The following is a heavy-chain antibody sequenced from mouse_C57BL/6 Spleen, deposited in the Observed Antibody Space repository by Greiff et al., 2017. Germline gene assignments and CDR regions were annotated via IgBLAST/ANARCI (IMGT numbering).Heavy chain of an antibody. J-gene: IGHJ4*01. V-gene: IGHV1-54*01. D-gene: IGHD3-3*01. CDR1: GYAFTNYL. CDR3: ARRGDLYYAMDY. CDR2: INPGSGGT. Sequence: QVQLQQSGAELVRPGTSVKVSCKASGYAFTNYLIEWVKQRPGQGLEWIGVINPGSGGTNYNEKFKGKATLTADKSSSTAYMQLSSLTSEDSAVYFCARRGDLYYAMDYWGQGTSVTVSS.